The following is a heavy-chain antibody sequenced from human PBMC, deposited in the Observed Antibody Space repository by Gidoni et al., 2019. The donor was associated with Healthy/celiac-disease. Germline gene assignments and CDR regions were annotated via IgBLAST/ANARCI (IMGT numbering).Heavy chain of an antibody. CDR1: GYTFTSYG. CDR2: ISAYNGNT. V-gene: IGHV1-18*04. Sequence: QVQLVQSGAEVKKPGASVKVSCKASGYTFTSYGISWVRQAPGQGLEWMGWISAYNGNTNYAQKLQGRVTMTTDTSTSTAYMELRSLRSDDTAVYYCARVPSYYYDSSGQAFDYWGQGTLVTVSS. J-gene: IGHJ4*02. CDR3: ARVPSYYYDSSGQAFDY. D-gene: IGHD3-22*01.